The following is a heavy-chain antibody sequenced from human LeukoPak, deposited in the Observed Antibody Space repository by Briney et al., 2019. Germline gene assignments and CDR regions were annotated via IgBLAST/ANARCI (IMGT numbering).Heavy chain of an antibody. CDR3: ARDLDNGDVIDY. V-gene: IGHV3-7*01. D-gene: IGHD4-17*01. J-gene: IGHJ4*02. CDR2: IKQEGSEK. CDR1: GFTLSSYL. Sequence: PGGSLRLSCAASGFTLSSYLMSCVPHAPGRGLEWVANIKQEGSEKYYVDSVKGRFTSSRDNAKNSLYLQMNSLRAEDTAVYSCARDLDNGDVIDYWGQGTLVTVSS.